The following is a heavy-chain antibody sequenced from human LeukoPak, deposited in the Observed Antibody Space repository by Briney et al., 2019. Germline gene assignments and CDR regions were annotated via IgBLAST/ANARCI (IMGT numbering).Heavy chain of an antibody. CDR2: IWYDGSNK. J-gene: IGHJ4*02. V-gene: IGHV3-33*01. Sequence: PGGSLRLSCAASGFTFSSHGMHWVRQAPGKGLEWVAVIWYDGSNKDYAESVKGRFTIFRDNSKNTLYLEMNNLRAEDTAVYYCARRSPNYYFDYWGQGTPVTVSS. CDR1: GFTFSSHG. CDR3: ARRSPNYYFDY.